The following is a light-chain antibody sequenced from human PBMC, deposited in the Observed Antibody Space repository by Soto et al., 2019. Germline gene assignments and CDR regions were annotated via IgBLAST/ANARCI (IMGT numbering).Light chain of an antibody. CDR3: QQLFDPPIT. Sequence: DIQMTQSPSSLSASLGDKLTITCQASQDISTSLAWYQVKPGKAPKLLIYAASTLESGVPSRFSATVSGTEFSLTITSLQPEDFATYYCQQLFDPPITFGQGTRLEI. CDR1: QDISTS. V-gene: IGKV1-9*01. J-gene: IGKJ5*01. CDR2: AAS.